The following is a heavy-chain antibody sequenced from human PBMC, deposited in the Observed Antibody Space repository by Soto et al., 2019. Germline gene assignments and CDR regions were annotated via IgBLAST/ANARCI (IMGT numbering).Heavy chain of an antibody. Sequence: PEESLKISCRGSGDSFTSYWIGWVRQMPWKGLEWMGIIYPGDSDTRYSPSFQGQVTISADKSISTAYLQWSSLKASDTAMYYCARHYCSSTSCYPVYYYYYGMDVWGQGTTVTVSS. CDR1: GDSFTSYW. CDR2: IYPGDSDT. D-gene: IGHD2-2*01. V-gene: IGHV5-51*01. J-gene: IGHJ6*02. CDR3: ARHYCSSTSCYPVYYYYYGMDV.